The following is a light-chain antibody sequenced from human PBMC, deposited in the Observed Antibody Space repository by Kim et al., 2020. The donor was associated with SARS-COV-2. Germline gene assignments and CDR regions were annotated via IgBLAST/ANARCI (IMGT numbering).Light chain of an antibody. CDR1: QSLLHSNGYNY. V-gene: IGKV2-28*01. Sequence: EPAPISCRSSQSLLHSNGYNYLDWYLQKPGQSPQLLIYLGSNRASGVPERFSGSGSGTDFTLKISRVEAEDVGVYYCMQALQTPYTFGQGTKLEI. CDR3: MQALQTPYT. J-gene: IGKJ2*01. CDR2: LGS.